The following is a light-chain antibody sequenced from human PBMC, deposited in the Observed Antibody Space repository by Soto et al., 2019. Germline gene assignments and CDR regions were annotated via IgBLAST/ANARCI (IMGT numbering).Light chain of an antibody. CDR2: EVS. V-gene: IGLV2-14*01. Sequence: QSALTQPASVSGSPGQSITISCTGTSSDVGGYNYVFWYQQQPGKAPKLIIYEVSNRPSGVSNRFSGSKSGNTASLTISGLQAEDESDYYCGSYTTNSTLVFGGGTKLTVL. CDR3: GSYTTNSTLV. CDR1: SSDVGGYNY. J-gene: IGLJ3*02.